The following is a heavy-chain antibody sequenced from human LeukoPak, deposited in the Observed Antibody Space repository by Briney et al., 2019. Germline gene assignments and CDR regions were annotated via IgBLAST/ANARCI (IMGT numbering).Heavy chain of an antibody. J-gene: IGHJ5*02. CDR3: ARHEHDSTAYPFDV. CDR2: IYPGDSDT. Sequence: GESLKISCKGSGYNFTTYWIGWVRQMPEKGLEWMGIIYPGDSDTRYSPSFQGQVTISADKSSSTAYLQWSSLKASDTALYYCARHEHDSTAYPFDVWGQGTLVTVSS. V-gene: IGHV5-51*01. D-gene: IGHD3-22*01. CDR1: GYNFTTYW.